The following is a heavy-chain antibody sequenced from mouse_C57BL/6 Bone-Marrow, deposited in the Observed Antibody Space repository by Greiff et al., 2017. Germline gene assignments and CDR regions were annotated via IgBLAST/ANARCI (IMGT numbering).Heavy chain of an antibody. CDR3: ARDDSAWFAY. Sequence: QVQLQQPGAELVRPGSSVKLSCKASGYTFTSYWMHWVKQRPIQGLEWIGNIDPSDSETNYNQKFKDKATLTVDKSSSTAYMQLSSLTSEDSAVYYCARDDSAWFAYWGQGTLVTVSA. D-gene: IGHD2-12*01. J-gene: IGHJ3*01. CDR1: GYTFTSYW. CDR2: IDPSDSET. V-gene: IGHV1-52*01.